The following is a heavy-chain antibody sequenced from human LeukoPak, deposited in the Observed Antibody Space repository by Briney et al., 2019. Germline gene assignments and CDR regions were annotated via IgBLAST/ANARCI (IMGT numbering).Heavy chain of an antibody. Sequence: GGSLRLSCAASGFTFSSLTMTWVRQAPGKGLEWVSAMSAGGAVYYADSVKGRFTVSRDNSRNTLYLQMNSLRAEDTALYYCAKESPHCGGDCYYLLDYWGQGTLVTVSS. D-gene: IGHD2-21*02. CDR1: GFTFSSLT. J-gene: IGHJ4*02. CDR2: MSAGGAV. V-gene: IGHV3-23*01. CDR3: AKESPHCGGDCYYLLDY.